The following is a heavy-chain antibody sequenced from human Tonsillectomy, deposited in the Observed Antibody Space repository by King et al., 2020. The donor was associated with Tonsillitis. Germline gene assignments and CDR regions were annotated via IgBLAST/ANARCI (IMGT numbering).Heavy chain of an antibody. CDR1: GFTFSSYS. CDR3: ARVRPTYYYGSGAYGMDV. D-gene: IGHD3-10*01. J-gene: IGHJ6*02. V-gene: IGHV3-21*01. Sequence: VQLVESGGGLVKPGGSLRLSCAASGFTFSSYSMNWVRQAPGKGLEWVSSISSSSSYIYYADSVKGRFTISRDNAKNLLYLQMNSLRAEDTAVYYCARVRPTYYYGSGAYGMDVWGQGTTVTVSS. CDR2: ISSSSSYI.